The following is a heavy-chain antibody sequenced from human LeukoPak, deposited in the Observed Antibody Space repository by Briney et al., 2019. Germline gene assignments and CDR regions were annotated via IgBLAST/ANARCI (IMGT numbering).Heavy chain of an antibody. V-gene: IGHV1-24*01. CDR1: GYTLTELS. CDR2: FYPEDGEK. CDR3: ATTDGRYYYGMDV. Sequence: ASVKVSCKVSGYTLTELSMHWVRQAPGKGVEGMGGFYPEDGEKIYAQKFQGRVTMNEDTSTDTAYMELSSLRSEDTAVYYCATTDGRYYYGMDVWGKGTTVTVSS. J-gene: IGHJ6*04.